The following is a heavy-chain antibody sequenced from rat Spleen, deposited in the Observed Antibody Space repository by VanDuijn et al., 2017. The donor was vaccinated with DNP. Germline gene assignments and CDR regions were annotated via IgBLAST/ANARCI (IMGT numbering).Heavy chain of an antibody. J-gene: IGHJ3*01. CDR1: GFTFSDYN. V-gene: IGHV5-7*01. Sequence: EVQLMESGGGSVQPGRSLKLSCAASGFTFSDYNMSWVRQAPKKGLEWVATISYDGLATYYRASVTGRFTISRNRVNTNLWLQMNRLRPEDTATYYCATGTLAYWGQGTLVTVSS. CDR3: ATGTLAY. CDR2: ISYDGLAT.